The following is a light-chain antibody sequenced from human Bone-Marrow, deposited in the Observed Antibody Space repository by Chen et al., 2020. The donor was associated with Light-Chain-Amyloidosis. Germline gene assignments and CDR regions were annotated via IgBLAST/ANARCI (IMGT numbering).Light chain of an antibody. CDR1: SGSIATNY. V-gene: IGLV6-57*01. CDR2: EDD. Sequence: NFMLTQPHSVSESPGKTVIISCTRSSGSIATNYVQWYQQRPGSSPTTVIYEDDQRPSGVPDRFSGSLDRPSISASLTISGLKTEDEADYYCQSYQGSSQGVFGGGTKLTVL. J-gene: IGLJ3*02. CDR3: QSYQGSSQGV.